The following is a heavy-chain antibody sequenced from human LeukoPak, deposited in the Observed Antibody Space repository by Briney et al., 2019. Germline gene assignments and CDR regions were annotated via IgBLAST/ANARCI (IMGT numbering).Heavy chain of an antibody. CDR1: GYSISSGYY. CDR2: IYHSGST. Sequence: SETLSLTCTVSGYSISSGYYWGWIRQPPGKGLEWIGSIYHSGSTYYNPSLKSRVTISVDTSKNQFSLKLSSVTAADTAVYYCASVLSSTGTYGNWGQGTLVTVSS. CDR3: ASVLSSTGTYGN. J-gene: IGHJ4*02. V-gene: IGHV4-38-2*02. D-gene: IGHD1-1*01.